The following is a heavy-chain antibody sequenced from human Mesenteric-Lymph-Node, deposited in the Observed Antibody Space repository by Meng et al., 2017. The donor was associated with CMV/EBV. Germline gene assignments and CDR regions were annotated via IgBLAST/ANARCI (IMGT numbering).Heavy chain of an antibody. Sequence: GGSLRLSCAASGFTFSSYSMNWVRQAPGKGLEWVSSISSSGDYIYYADSLKGRFTISRDSSKNSLYLQMDGLRGEDTAVYYCVRVISGAVGDFWGLGTLVTVSS. CDR1: GFTFSSYS. D-gene: IGHD2-8*02. V-gene: IGHV3-21*06. CDR2: ISSSGDYI. CDR3: VRVISGAVGDF. J-gene: IGHJ4*02.